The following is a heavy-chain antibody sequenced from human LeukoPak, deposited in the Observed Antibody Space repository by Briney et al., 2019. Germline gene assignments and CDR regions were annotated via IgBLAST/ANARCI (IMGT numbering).Heavy chain of an antibody. J-gene: IGHJ4*02. CDR3: AAYYDYVWGSYRYTAHGDY. D-gene: IGHD3-16*02. CDR1: GGSISTSNYY. CDR2: INHSGST. Sequence: PSETLSLTCTVSGGSISTSNYYWGWIRQPPGKGLEWIGEINHSGSTNYNPSLKSRVTISVDTSKNQFSLKRSSVTAADTAVYYCAAYYDYVWGSYRYTAHGDYWGQGTLVTVSS. V-gene: IGHV4-39*07.